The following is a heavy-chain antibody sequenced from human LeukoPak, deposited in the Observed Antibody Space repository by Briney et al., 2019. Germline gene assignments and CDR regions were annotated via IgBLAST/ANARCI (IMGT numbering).Heavy chain of an antibody. Sequence: GGSLRLSCAASGFTFSSYAMSWVRQAPGKGLEWVSAFRGMGGTTYYPDSVRAGFTIPRDNARKRRYLQLTSWKAEDRAVFYFAKDKSLFGENWFDPWGQGTLVTVSS. V-gene: IGHV3-23*01. J-gene: IGHJ5*02. CDR2: FRGMGGTT. CDR3: AKDKSLFGENWFDP. D-gene: IGHD3-10*02. CDR1: GFTFSSYA.